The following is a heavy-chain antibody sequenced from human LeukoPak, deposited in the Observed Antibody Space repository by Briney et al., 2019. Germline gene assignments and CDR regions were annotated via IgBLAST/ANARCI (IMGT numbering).Heavy chain of an antibody. D-gene: IGHD3-22*01. Sequence: GGSLRLSCAASGFTFSCYAMSWVRQAPGKGLEWVSAISGSGGSTYYADSVKGRFTISRDNSKNTLYLQMNSLRAEDTAVYYCAKDLPWNYYDSSGYPVFDYWGQGTLVTVSS. CDR3: AKDLPWNYYDSSGYPVFDY. CDR1: GFTFSCYA. V-gene: IGHV3-23*01. CDR2: ISGSGGST. J-gene: IGHJ4*02.